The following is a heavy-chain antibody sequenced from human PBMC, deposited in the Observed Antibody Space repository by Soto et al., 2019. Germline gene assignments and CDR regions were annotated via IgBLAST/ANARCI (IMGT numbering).Heavy chain of an antibody. CDR3: ARAREPEYSSAIFFGI. D-gene: IGHD3-3*01. CDR1: RFTFSDYS. J-gene: IGHJ4*02. V-gene: IGHV3-48*01. CDR2: ISGGGETI. Sequence: PGGSLRLSCATSRFTFSDYSMNWVRQAPGKGLEWVSCISGGGETIYYADSVRGRFTISRDNAKNSLFLQMSSLTAEDTAVYYCARAREPEYSSAIFFGIWGQGALVTVSS.